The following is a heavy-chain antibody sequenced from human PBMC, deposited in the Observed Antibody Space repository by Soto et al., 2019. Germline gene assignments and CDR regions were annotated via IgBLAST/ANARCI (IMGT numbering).Heavy chain of an antibody. J-gene: IGHJ4*02. D-gene: IGHD6-25*01. CDR2: ISWNSGDT. V-gene: IGHV3-9*01. CDR1: GFNFDDYA. Sequence: GGSLRLSCAACGFNFDDYAMHWVRQAPGKGLEWVSGISWNSGDTDYVDSVKGRFTISRDNAKNSLYLQMNSLRPEDTAFYYCAKDRIAARGFAFDYWGQGTLVTVSS. CDR3: AKDRIAARGFAFDY.